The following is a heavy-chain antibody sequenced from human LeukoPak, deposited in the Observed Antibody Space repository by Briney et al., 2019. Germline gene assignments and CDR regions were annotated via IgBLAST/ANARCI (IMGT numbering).Heavy chain of an antibody. CDR2: ISFDGSHQ. D-gene: IGHD3-10*01. V-gene: IGHV3-30*01. CDR3: AREGYYGSGSPPSLYFDY. Sequence: GGSLRLSCSASGFVFSDYPLHWIRQSPGKGPEWVAVISFDGSHQYYADSVKGRFTVSRDNSRSTLYLQMNSLRPEDTAIYYCAREGYYGSGSPPSLYFDYWGQGTLVTVSS. J-gene: IGHJ4*02. CDR1: GFVFSDYP.